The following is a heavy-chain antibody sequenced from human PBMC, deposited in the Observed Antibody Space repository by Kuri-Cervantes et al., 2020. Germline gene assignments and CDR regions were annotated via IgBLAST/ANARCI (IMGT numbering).Heavy chain of an antibody. CDR3: ARDSGNPMRVGELLFGVHYYGMDV. V-gene: IGHV4-39*07. J-gene: IGHJ6*02. D-gene: IGHD3-10*01. CDR1: GGSISSSSYY. CDR2: IYYSEST. Sequence: SETLSLTCTVSGGSISSSSYYWGWIRQPPGQGLEWIGSIYYSESTYNNPSLKGRVIISVDTSNNQFSLKLSSVTAADTALYYCARDSGNPMRVGELLFGVHYYGMDVWGQGTTVTVSS.